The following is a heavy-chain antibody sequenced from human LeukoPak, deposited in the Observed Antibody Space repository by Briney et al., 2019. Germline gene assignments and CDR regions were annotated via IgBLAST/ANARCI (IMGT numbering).Heavy chain of an antibody. Sequence: PSQTLSLTCAVSGGSITSGIYSWSWIRQPPGKGLEWIGYIYHSGSAYFNPSLETRLTISVDGSKNHFSLKLTSVTAADTAVYYCARGRGFKAAAGTVFDYWGQGALVTVSS. J-gene: IGHJ4*02. CDR3: ARGRGFKAAAGTVFDY. CDR2: IYHSGSA. CDR1: GGSITSGIYS. V-gene: IGHV4-30-2*01. D-gene: IGHD6-13*01.